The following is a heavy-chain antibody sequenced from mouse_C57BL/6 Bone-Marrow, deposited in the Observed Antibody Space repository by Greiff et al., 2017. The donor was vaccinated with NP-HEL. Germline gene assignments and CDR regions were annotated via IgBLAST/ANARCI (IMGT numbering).Heavy chain of an antibody. V-gene: IGHV1-52*01. CDR1: GYTFTSYW. CDR3: ARGWLLGVDY. J-gene: IGHJ2*01. CDR2: IDPSDSET. Sequence: QVQLQQPGAELVRPGSSVKLSCKASGYTFTSYWMHWVKQRPIQGLEWIGKIDPSDSETHYNQKFKDKATLTVDKSSSTAYMQLSSLTSADSAVYYCARGWLLGVDYWGQGTTLTVSS. D-gene: IGHD2-3*01.